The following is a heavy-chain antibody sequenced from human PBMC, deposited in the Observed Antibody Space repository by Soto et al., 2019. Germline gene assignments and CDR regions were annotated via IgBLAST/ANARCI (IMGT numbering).Heavy chain of an antibody. Sequence: PGGSLRLSCAASGFTFSSYWMSWVRQAPGKGLEWVANIKQDGSEKYYVDSVKGRFTISRDNAKNSLYLQMNSLRAEDTAVYYCARDLPRIAAAGPSVYYYYGMDVWGQGTTVTVSS. J-gene: IGHJ6*02. CDR3: ARDLPRIAAAGPSVYYYYGMDV. CDR1: GFTFSSYW. CDR2: IKQDGSEK. V-gene: IGHV3-7*01. D-gene: IGHD6-13*01.